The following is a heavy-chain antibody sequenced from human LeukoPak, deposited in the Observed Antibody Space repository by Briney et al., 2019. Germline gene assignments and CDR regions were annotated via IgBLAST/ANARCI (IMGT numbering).Heavy chain of an antibody. CDR1: GYTFSSYD. J-gene: IGHJ3*02. CDR2: MNPNSGNR. CDR3: ARRLGLRWDLQAFDI. V-gene: IGHV1-8*03. Sequence: ASVKVPCKASGYTFSSYDINWVRQATGQGLEWMGWMNPNSGNRGYAQKFQGRVTITRNTSISTAYMELSSLRSEDTAVCYCARRLGLRWDLQAFDIWGQGTMVTVSS. D-gene: IGHD4-23*01.